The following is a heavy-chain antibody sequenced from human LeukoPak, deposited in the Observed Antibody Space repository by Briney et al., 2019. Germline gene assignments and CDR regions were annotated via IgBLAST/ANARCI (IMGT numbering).Heavy chain of an antibody. CDR3: ARGTPGSYLGY. CDR2: INPSSGGT. D-gene: IGHD3-16*02. J-gene: IGHJ4*02. Sequence: ASVKVSYKASGYTFTAYYLHWVRQAPGQGLEWMGWINPSSGGTNYAQKFKGWVTLTRDTSINTTYMELSRLASDVTAVYFCARGTPGSYLGYWGQGTLVTVSS. CDR1: GYTFTAYY. V-gene: IGHV1-2*04.